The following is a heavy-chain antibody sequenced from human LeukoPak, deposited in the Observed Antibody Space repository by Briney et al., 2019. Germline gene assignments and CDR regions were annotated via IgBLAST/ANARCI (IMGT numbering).Heavy chain of an antibody. CDR2: IGTAGDT. V-gene: IGHV3-13*01. Sequence: PGGSLRPSCAASGFTFSDYDMHWVRQPTGKGLEWVAAIGTAGDTYYTGSVKGRFTISRENAKNSLYLQMNSLRAGDTAVYYCARVAKERVGGVYYFDYRGQGTLVTVSS. CDR3: ARVAKERVGGVYYFDY. CDR1: GFTFSDYD. D-gene: IGHD1-1*01. J-gene: IGHJ4*02.